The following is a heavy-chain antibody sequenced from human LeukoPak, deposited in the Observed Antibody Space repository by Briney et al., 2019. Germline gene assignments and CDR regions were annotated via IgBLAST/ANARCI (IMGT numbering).Heavy chain of an antibody. J-gene: IGHJ4*02. CDR1: GFTFSNYW. V-gene: IGHV3-7*04. CDR3: ARSTYGGYDYFDY. D-gene: IGHD5-12*01. Sequence: GGSLRLSCAASGFTFSNYWITWVRQAPGKGLEWVANIKQDGSEKYYVDSVKGRFTISRDNAKNSLYLQMNSLRAEYTAVYYCARSTYGGYDYFDYWGQGTLVTVSS. CDR2: IKQDGSEK.